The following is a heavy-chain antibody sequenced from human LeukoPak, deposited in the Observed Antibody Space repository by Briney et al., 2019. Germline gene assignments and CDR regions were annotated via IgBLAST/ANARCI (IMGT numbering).Heavy chain of an antibody. D-gene: IGHD3-22*01. V-gene: IGHV1-2*02. J-gene: IGHJ4*02. CDR1: GYTFTGYY. CDR3: ARSTVIVRRYYFDY. Sequence: ASVKVSCKASGYTFTGYYMHWVRQAPGQGLEWMGWINSNSGGTNYAQKFQGRVTMTTDTSTSTAYMELRSLRSDDTAVYYCARSTVIVRRYYFDYWGQGTLVTVSS. CDR2: INSNSGGT.